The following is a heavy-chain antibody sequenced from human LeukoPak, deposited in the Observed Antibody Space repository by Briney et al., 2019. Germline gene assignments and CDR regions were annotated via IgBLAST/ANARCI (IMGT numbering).Heavy chain of an antibody. J-gene: IGHJ5*02. CDR1: GFTFSSYA. Sequence: PGGSLRLSCAASGFTFSSYAMSWVRQAPGKGLEWVSAISGSGGSTYYADSVKGRFTISRDNSKNTLYLQMNSLRAVDTAVYYCATIFGVVIGGIRFDPWGQGTLVTVSS. V-gene: IGHV3-23*01. CDR2: ISGSGGST. CDR3: ATIFGVVIGGIRFDP. D-gene: IGHD3-3*01.